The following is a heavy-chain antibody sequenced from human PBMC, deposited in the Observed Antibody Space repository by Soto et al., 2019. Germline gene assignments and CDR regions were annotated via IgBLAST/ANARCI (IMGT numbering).Heavy chain of an antibody. CDR1: GGSFSGYY. CDR2: INHSGST. D-gene: IGHD3-10*01. J-gene: IGHJ6*02. Sequence: QVQLQQWGAGLLKPSETLSLTCAVYGGSFSGYYWSWIRQPPGTWLEWIGEINHSGSTNYNPSLKSRVTISVDTSKNQFSLKLSSVTAADTAVYYCARGFSGSYYYYGMDVWGQGTTVTVSS. CDR3: ARGFSGSYYYYGMDV. V-gene: IGHV4-34*01.